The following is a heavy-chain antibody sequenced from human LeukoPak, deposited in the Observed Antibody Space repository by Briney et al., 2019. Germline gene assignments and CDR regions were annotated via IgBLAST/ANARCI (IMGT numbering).Heavy chain of an antibody. D-gene: IGHD6-13*01. Sequence: SETLSLTCTVSGGSISSSSYYWGWIRQPPGKGLEWIGSIYYSGSTYYNPSLKSRVTISLDTSKNQFSLKLSSVTAADTAVYCCARGVGYSTLFDPWGQGTLVTVSS. J-gene: IGHJ5*02. CDR1: GGSISSSSYY. CDR3: ARGVGYSTLFDP. CDR2: IYYSGST. V-gene: IGHV4-39*07.